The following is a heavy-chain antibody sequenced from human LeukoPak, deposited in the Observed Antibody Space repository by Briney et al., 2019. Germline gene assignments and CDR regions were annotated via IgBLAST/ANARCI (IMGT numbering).Heavy chain of an antibody. CDR1: GGSVNSGGYY. Sequence: SETLSLTCTVFGGSVNSGGYYWSWIRQPPGKGLEWIGYIYHSGSTYYNPSLKSRVTISVDRSKNQFSLKLSSVTAADTAVYYCALLTTDYSFDYWGQGTLVTVSS. V-gene: IGHV4-30-2*01. CDR3: ALLTTDYSFDY. D-gene: IGHD4/OR15-4a*01. CDR2: IYHSGST. J-gene: IGHJ4*02.